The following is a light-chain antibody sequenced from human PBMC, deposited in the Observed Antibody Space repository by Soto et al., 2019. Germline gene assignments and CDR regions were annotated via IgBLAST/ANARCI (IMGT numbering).Light chain of an antibody. J-gene: IGKJ1*01. CDR2: EAS. CDR1: QDISIY. V-gene: IGKV1-9*01. CDR3: QQRHSYPEP. Sequence: DIQLTQSPSSLSASVGDRVTITCRASQDISIYLAWYQQKPGKAPKLLIYEASTLHRGVPSRFRGSGSGTEYPHSVSSLQPEDITTYNWQQRHSYPEPFGQETKVNIK.